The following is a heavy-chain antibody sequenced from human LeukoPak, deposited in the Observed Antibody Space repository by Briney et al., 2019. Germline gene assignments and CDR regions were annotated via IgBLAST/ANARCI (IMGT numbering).Heavy chain of an antibody. CDR1: GFIFRNYW. Sequence: GGSLRLSCAASGFIFRNYWMNWVRQAPGKGLEWVAVMSYEETYKNYAEAVKGRFTISRDDSKNTLFLQMSSLRPEDTAVYYCARDFGVIRRSWGQGILVSVSS. CDR3: ARDFGVIRRS. D-gene: IGHD3-3*01. J-gene: IGHJ5*02. V-gene: IGHV3-30*03. CDR2: MSYEETYK.